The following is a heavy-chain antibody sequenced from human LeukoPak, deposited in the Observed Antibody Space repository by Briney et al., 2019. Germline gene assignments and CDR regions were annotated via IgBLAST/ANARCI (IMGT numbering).Heavy chain of an antibody. J-gene: IGHJ4*02. Sequence: ASVKVSCKASGGTFSSYDISWVRQAPGQGLEWMGGITPIFGTAKYAQKFQGRVTITAVESMSTAYMELSSLRSEDTAVYYCARIPSGGQQWLALDYWGQGTLVTVSS. V-gene: IGHV1-69*13. CDR2: ITPIFGTA. CDR3: ARIPSGGQQWLALDY. CDR1: GGTFSSYD. D-gene: IGHD6-19*01.